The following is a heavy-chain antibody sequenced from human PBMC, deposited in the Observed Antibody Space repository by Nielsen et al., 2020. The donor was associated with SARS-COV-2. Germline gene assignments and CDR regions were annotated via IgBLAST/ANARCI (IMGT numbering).Heavy chain of an antibody. CDR1: GYTFTGYY. Sequence: ASVKVSCKASGYTFTGYYMHWVRQAPGQGLEWMGWINPNSGGTNYAQKFQGWVTMTRDTSISTAYMELSRLRADDTAVYYCARVVVAGYGMDVWGQGTTVTVSS. D-gene: IGHD2-15*01. CDR2: INPNSGGT. CDR3: ARVVVAGYGMDV. J-gene: IGHJ6*02. V-gene: IGHV1-2*04.